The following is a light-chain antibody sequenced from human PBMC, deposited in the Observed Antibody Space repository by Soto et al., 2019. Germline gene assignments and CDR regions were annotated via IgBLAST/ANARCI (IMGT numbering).Light chain of an antibody. J-gene: IGLJ2*01. CDR3: AAWGDSLSGVV. Sequence: QSVLTQPPSASGTPGQRVTISCSGISSNIGSNYVYWYQQLPGTAPKLLIYRNNQRSSGVTERFSDSKSGTSASLAISGLRSEDEADYYCAAWGDSLSGVVCGGGTKLTVL. CDR2: RNN. CDR1: SSNIGSNY. V-gene: IGLV1-47*01.